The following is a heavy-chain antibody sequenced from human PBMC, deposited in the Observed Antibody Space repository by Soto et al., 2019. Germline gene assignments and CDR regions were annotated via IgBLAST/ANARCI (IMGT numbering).Heavy chain of an antibody. V-gene: IGHV3-43*01. J-gene: IGHJ6*02. CDR3: ATSDYYYYGMDV. CDR2: ISWDGGST. CDR1: GFTFDDYT. Sequence: GSLRLSCAASGFTFDDYTMHWVRQAPGKGLEWVSLISWDGGSTYYADSVKGRFTISRDNSKNSLYLQMNSLRTEDTALYYCATSDYYYYGMDVWGQGTTVTVSS.